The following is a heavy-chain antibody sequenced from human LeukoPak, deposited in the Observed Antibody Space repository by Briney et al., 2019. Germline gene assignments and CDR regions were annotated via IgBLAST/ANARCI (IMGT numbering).Heavy chain of an antibody. CDR2: IWYDGSNK. D-gene: IGHD6-6*01. V-gene: IGHV3-33*01. Sequence: SGGSLRLSCAASGFTFSSYGMHWVRQAPGKGLEWVAVIWYDGSNKYYADSVKGRFTISRDNSKNTLYLQMNSLRAEDTAVYYCARDIRKVAARKGERYGMDVWGQGTTVIVSS. CDR3: ARDIRKVAARKGERYGMDV. J-gene: IGHJ6*02. CDR1: GFTFSSYG.